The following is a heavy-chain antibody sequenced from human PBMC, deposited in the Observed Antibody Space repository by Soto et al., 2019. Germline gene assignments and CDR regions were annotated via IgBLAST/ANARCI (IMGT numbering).Heavy chain of an antibody. CDR3: LTQNIAVAGRGAYDY. J-gene: IGHJ4*02. Sequence: GASVKVSCKASGYTFTSYGISWVRQAPGQGLEWMGWISAYNGNTNYAQKLQGRVTMTTDTSTSTAYMELRSLRSDDTAVYYCLTQNIAVAGRGAYDYWGQGTLVTVSS. CDR2: ISAYNGNT. V-gene: IGHV1-18*01. CDR1: GYTFTSYG. D-gene: IGHD6-19*01.